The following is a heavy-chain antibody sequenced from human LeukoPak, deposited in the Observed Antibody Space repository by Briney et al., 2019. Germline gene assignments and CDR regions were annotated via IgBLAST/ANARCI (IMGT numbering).Heavy chain of an antibody. CDR3: ARVDLPYSSSWYPGIAVAEDY. Sequence: AASVKVSCKASRYTFTSYAMHWGRQAPGQVLVWMGWINTNTGNPTYAQGFTGRFVFSLDTSVSTAYLQISSLKAEDTAVYYCARVDLPYSSSWYPGIAVAEDYWGRGTLVTVSS. V-gene: IGHV7-4-1*02. J-gene: IGHJ4*02. CDR2: INTNTGNP. CDR1: RYTFTSYA. D-gene: IGHD6-13*01.